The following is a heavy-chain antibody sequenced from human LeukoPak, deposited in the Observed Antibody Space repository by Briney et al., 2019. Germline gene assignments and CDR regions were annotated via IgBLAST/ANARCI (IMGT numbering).Heavy chain of an antibody. J-gene: IGHJ6*03. CDR3: AKEGDRGEALYYYMDV. V-gene: IGHV3-33*06. CDR2: IWYDGSNI. CDR1: GFMFSDYG. Sequence: GGSLRLSCAAAGFMFSDYGKHWVRQAPGKGLEWGAAIWYDGSNIFYADSVKGRFTISRDNSKNALYLQMNSLRAEDTADYYCAKEGDRGEALYYYMDVWGNGTTVTVSS. D-gene: IGHD3-10*01.